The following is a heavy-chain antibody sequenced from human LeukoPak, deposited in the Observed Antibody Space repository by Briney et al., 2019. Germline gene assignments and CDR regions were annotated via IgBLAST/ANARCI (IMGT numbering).Heavy chain of an antibody. CDR1: EFSFGGCA. CDR2: ISGSGSTT. Sequence: GGSLRLSCATSEFSFGGCAMSWVRQAPGKGLEWVSAISGSGSTTYYADSVRGRFSISRDNSGNTLYLQMNSLSAEDTAVYYCAKAFRGYTGSYFDYWGQGTLVTVSS. D-gene: IGHD1-26*01. V-gene: IGHV3-23*01. CDR3: AKAFRGYTGSYFDY. J-gene: IGHJ4*02.